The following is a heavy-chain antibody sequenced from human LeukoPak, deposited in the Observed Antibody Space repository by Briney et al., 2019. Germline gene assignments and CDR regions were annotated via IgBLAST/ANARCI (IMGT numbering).Heavy chain of an antibody. CDR3: AILSLYCSSTSCYLGHFDY. J-gene: IGHJ4*02. CDR1: GGSISSYY. Sequence: SETLSLTCTVSGGSISSYYWSWIRQPPGKGLEWIGYIYDSGSTNYNPSLKSRVTISVDTSKNQFSLKLSSVTAADTAVYYCAILSLYCSSTSCYLGHFDYWGQGTLVTVSS. V-gene: IGHV4-59*01. D-gene: IGHD2-2*01. CDR2: IYDSGST.